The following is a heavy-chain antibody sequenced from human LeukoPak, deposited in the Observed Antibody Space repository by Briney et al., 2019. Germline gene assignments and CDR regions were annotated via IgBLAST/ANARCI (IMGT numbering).Heavy chain of an antibody. J-gene: IGHJ4*02. CDR1: GFTFSSYA. CDR2: ISYDGSNK. D-gene: IGHD4-17*01. V-gene: IGHV3-30*04. CDR3: AKDSSSYGDYFFFDY. Sequence: GGSLRLSCAASGFTFSSYAMSWVRQAPGKGLEWVAVISYDGSNKYYADSVKGRFTIPRDNSKNTLYLQMNSLRAEDTAVYYCAKDSSSYGDYFFFDYWGQGTLVTVSS.